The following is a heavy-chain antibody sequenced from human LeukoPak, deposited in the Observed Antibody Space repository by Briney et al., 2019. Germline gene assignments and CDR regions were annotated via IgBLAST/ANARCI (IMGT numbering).Heavy chain of an antibody. Sequence: GGSLRLSCAASGFTFSSYAMSWVRQAPGKGLEWVSAISGSGGSTYYADSVKGRFTISRDNSKNTLYLQMNSLRAEDTAVYYCAKLMDYYDSSGYGMAFDIWGQGTMVTVSS. CDR2: ISGSGGST. CDR3: AKLMDYYDSSGYGMAFDI. J-gene: IGHJ3*02. CDR1: GFTFSSYA. D-gene: IGHD3-22*01. V-gene: IGHV3-23*01.